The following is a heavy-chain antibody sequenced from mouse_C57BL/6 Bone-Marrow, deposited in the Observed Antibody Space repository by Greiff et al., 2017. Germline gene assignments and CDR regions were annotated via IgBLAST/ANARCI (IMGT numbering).Heavy chain of an antibody. V-gene: IGHV1-15*01. D-gene: IGHD4-1*02. CDR1: GYTFTDYE. J-gene: IGHJ2*01. Sequence: VQLQQSGAELVRPGASVTLSCKASGYTFTDYEMPWVKQTPVHGLEWIGAIDPETGGTAYNQKFKGKAILTADKSSSTAYMELRSLTAEDSAVYYCTSTGTTRVYFDYWGQGTTLTVSS. CDR3: TSTGTTRVYFDY. CDR2: IDPETGGT.